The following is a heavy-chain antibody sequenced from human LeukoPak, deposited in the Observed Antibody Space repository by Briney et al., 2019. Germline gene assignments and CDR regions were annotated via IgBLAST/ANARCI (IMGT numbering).Heavy chain of an antibody. V-gene: IGHV5-51*01. CDR3: ARLDHGGNSYYYGMDV. J-gene: IGHJ6*02. CDR1: GYRFTNYW. Sequence: GGSLKISCRGLGYRFTNYWIAWVRQMPGKGLEWMGLIYGGDSETRYSPSFQGQVTISADKSITTAYLKWSSLKASDTAIYYCARLDHGGNSYYYGMDVWGQGTTVTVSS. CDR2: IYGGDSET. D-gene: IGHD4-23*01.